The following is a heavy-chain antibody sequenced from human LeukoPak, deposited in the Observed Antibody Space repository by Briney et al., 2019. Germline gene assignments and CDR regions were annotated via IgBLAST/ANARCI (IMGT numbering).Heavy chain of an antibody. V-gene: IGHV3-7*01. D-gene: IGHD6-13*01. CDR3: AGTWSLYDAFDI. CDR1: GFTFFSYS. J-gene: IGHJ3*02. CDR2: IKQDGSEK. Sequence: GGSLRLSCAASGFTFFSYSMSWVRQAPGKGLEWVANIKQDGSEKYYVDSVKGRFTISRDNAKNSLYLQMNSLRAEDTAVYYCAGTWSLYDAFDIWGQGTMVTVSS.